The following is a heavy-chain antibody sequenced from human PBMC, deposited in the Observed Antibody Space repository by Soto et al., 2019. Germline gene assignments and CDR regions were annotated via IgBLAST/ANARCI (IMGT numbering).Heavy chain of an antibody. CDR3: ARRFSGTGRYFDY. CDR2: INQSGST. V-gene: IGHV4-34*02. CDR1: GASFSGYY. Sequence: QVQLQQWGAGLLKPSETLSLSCAVYGASFSGYYWNWIRQPPGKGLEWIGEINQSGSTNYSPSLKTRVIISVDTSKKQFSLRVSCVTAADTAVYYCARRFSGTGRYFDYWGQGTLVTVSS. D-gene: IGHD1-1*01. J-gene: IGHJ4*02.